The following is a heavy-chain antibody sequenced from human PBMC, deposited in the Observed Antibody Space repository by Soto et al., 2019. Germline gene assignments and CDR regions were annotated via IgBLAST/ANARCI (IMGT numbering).Heavy chain of an antibody. V-gene: IGHV4-61*01. CDR1: GASVSSGNFY. D-gene: IGHD1-26*01. CDR3: ARGSGSYYAY. CDR2: ISYSGST. J-gene: IGHJ4*02. Sequence: QVQLQESGPGLVKPSETLSLTCTVSGASVSSGNFYWSWIRQPPGKGLECIGYISYSGSTNYNPSLKSRVTISIDTSKNQFSLKLSSVTAADTAVDYCARGSGSYYAYWGQGTLVTVSS.